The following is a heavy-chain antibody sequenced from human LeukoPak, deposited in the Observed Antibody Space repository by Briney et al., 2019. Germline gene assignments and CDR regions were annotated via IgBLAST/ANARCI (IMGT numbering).Heavy chain of an antibody. Sequence: AGGSLRLSCAASGFTFNSYWMSWVRQAPGKGLEWVANIKQDGSEKYYVDSVKGRFTISRDNAKNSLYLQMSSLRAEDTAVYYCARSRASEYYYDSSGYYYWGQGTLVTVSS. J-gene: IGHJ4*02. CDR1: GFTFNSYW. D-gene: IGHD3-22*01. V-gene: IGHV3-7*01. CDR3: ARSRASEYYYDSSGYYY. CDR2: IKQDGSEK.